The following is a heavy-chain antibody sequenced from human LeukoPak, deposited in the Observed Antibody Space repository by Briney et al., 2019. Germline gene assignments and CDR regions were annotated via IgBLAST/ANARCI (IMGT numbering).Heavy chain of an antibody. V-gene: IGHV4-39*01. CDR3: ARSPMAYYYDSSGYPAVNWFDP. CDR1: GGSISSSSYY. CDR2: IYYSGST. D-gene: IGHD3-22*01. J-gene: IGHJ5*02. Sequence: PSETLSLTCTVSGGSISSSSYYWGWIRQPPGKGLEWIGSIYYSGSTYYNPSLKSRVTISVDTSKNQFSLKLSSVTAADTAVYYCARSPMAYYYDSSGYPAVNWFDPWGQGTLVTVSS.